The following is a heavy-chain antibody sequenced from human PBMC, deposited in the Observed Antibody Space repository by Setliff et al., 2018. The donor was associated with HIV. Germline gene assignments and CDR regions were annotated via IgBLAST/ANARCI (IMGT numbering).Heavy chain of an antibody. Sequence: SETLSLTCAVSSGSISSSTYYWGWIRQPPGKGLEWIGSIYYSGSTYYNPSLKSRVTISVDTSKNQFSLNLSSVTAADTAVYYCARLKSGSLGGYVDYWGQGTLVTVSS. J-gene: IGHJ4*02. CDR1: SGSISSSTYY. V-gene: IGHV4-39*07. D-gene: IGHD3-10*01. CDR2: IYYSGST. CDR3: ARLKSGSLGGYVDY.